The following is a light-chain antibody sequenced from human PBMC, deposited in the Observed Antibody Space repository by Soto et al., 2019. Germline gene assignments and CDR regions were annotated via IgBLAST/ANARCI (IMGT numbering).Light chain of an antibody. J-gene: IGLJ1*01. V-gene: IGLV7-43*01. CDR1: TGAVTSGYY. CDR3: LLYYGGAHV. CDR2: STS. Sequence: QAVLTQEPSLTVSPGGTVTLTCASSTGAVTSGYYPNWFQQKPGQAPRALIYSTSNKHPWTPARFSGSLLGGKAALTLSGVQPEDEAEYYCLLYYGGAHVFGTGTKVTVL.